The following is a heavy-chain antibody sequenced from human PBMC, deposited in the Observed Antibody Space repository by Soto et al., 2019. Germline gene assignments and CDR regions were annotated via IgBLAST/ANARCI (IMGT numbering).Heavy chain of an antibody. CDR2: LNPDTGDT. Sequence: QVHLLQSGAEVKKPGASVKVSCKTSGYNFPNYAIHWVRQAPRQSLEWMGWLNPDTGDTIYSQTFQGRVTFTRDTSAITAYMELAGLKSDDTATYYCARGSSGYYSHWFDPWGQGTLVTV. CDR3: ARGSSGYYSHWFDP. V-gene: IGHV1-3*01. CDR1: GYNFPNYA. J-gene: IGHJ5*02. D-gene: IGHD3-22*01.